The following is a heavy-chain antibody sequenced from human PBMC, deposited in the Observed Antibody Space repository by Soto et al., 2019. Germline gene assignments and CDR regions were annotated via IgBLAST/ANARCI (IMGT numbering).Heavy chain of an antibody. CDR1: GYTFTSYD. V-gene: IGHV1-8*01. D-gene: IGHD3-10*01. J-gene: IGHJ4*02. CDR3: ARGRILWFGELFDY. Sequence: ASVKVSCKASGYTFTSYDINWVRQATGQGLEWMGWMNPNSGNTGYAQKFQGRVTMTRNTSISTAYMELSSLRSEDTAVYYCARGRILWFGELFDYWGQGTLVTVSS. CDR2: MNPNSGNT.